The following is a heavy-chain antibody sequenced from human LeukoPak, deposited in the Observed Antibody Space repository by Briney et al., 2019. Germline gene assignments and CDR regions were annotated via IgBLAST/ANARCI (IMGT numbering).Heavy chain of an antibody. CDR2: IYYSGST. Sequence: SETLSLXCTVSGGSISSYYWRWIRQPPGKGLEWIGYIYYSGSTNYNPSLKSRVTISVDTSKNQFSLKLSSVTAADTAVYYCARARDSGYDSDAFDIWGQGTMVTVSS. V-gene: IGHV4-59*01. CDR3: ARARDSGYDSDAFDI. J-gene: IGHJ3*02. D-gene: IGHD5-12*01. CDR1: GGSISSYY.